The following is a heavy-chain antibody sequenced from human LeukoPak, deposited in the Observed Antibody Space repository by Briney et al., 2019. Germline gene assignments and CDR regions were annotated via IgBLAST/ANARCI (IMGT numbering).Heavy chain of an antibody. J-gene: IGHJ4*02. CDR3: TRGPPDGSGNYYPGDF. D-gene: IGHD3-10*01. Sequence: PGGSLRLSCAASGFTFSSYGMHWVRQAPGKGLEWVAVIWYDGSNKYYADSVKGRFTISRDNSKNTLYLQMNSLRVEDTAMYYCTRGPPDGSGNYYPGDFWGQGTLVTVSS. V-gene: IGHV3-33*01. CDR1: GFTFSSYG. CDR2: IWYDGSNK.